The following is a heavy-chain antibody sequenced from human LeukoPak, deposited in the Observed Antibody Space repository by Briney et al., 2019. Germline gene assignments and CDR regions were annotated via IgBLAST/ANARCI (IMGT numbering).Heavy chain of an antibody. CDR1: GFTFSSYS. CDR2: ISSSSSYM. CDR3: ARDSSGWFYYMDV. Sequence: PGGSLRLSCAASGFTFSSYSMNWVRQAPGKGLEWVSSISSSSSYMYYADSVKGRFTISRDNAKNSLYLQMNSLRAEDTAVYYCARDSSGWFYYMDVWGKGTTVTVSS. J-gene: IGHJ6*03. D-gene: IGHD6-19*01. V-gene: IGHV3-21*01.